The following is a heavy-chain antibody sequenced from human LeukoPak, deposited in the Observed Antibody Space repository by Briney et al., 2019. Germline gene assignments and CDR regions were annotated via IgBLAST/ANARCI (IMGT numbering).Heavy chain of an antibody. CDR1: GGSFSGYY. CDR2: IYYSGST. CDR3: ARPGQWDAQGPQAFDI. Sequence: PSETLSLTCAVYGGSFSGYYWSWIRQPPGKGLEWIGYIYYSGSTNYNPSLKSRVTISVDTPKNQFSLKLSSVTAADTAVYYCARPGQWDAQGPQAFDIWGQGTMVTVSS. V-gene: IGHV4-59*01. D-gene: IGHD1-26*01. J-gene: IGHJ3*02.